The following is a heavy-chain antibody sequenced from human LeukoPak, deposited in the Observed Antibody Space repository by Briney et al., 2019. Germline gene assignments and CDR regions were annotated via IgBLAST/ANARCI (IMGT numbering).Heavy chain of an antibody. J-gene: IGHJ4*02. CDR2: ISYSGST. V-gene: IGHV4-59*01. CDR1: GGSIRSYY. D-gene: IGHD3-16*02. Sequence: SETLFLTCTVSGGSIRSYYWTWIRQPPGKGLKCIGYISYSGSTNYNPSLRSRVIISVDTSKNQFSVRLTSVTAADTAVYYCARSVEDDYVWGDSRYGGYHFDYWGQGILVTVSS. CDR3: ARSVEDDYVWGDSRYGGYHFDY.